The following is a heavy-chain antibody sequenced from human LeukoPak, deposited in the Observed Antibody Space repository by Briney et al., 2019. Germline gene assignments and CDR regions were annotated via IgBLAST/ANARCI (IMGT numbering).Heavy chain of an antibody. CDR2: ISSNGNKI. D-gene: IGHD6-6*01. J-gene: IGHJ4*02. V-gene: IGHV3-30*01. CDR1: EFTFSNFA. Sequence: PGKSLRLSCTASEFTFSNFAPHWVRQAPGKGLEWVAVISSNGNKIYYADSVRGRFTIFRDTSNKTVSLHMNDMRVEDTALYYCARGPSSRSGKQDSWGRGTLVTVSS. CDR3: ARGPSSRSGKQDS.